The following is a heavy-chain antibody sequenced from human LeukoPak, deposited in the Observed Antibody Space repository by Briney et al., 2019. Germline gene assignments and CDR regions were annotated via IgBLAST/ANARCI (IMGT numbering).Heavy chain of an antibody. CDR3: AKDAAESGDSHFVC. Sequence: PGRSLRLTCAASGFTFSSYGMHWVGHAPAKGLEWVAVIWNDGSHEYYADSEKCRFTISIDNSRDTVDLQMNSLRDEDTAVYYCAKDAAESGDSHFVCCGQGTLATVSS. CDR1: GFTFSSYG. V-gene: IGHV3-33*06. J-gene: IGHJ4*01. CDR2: IWNDGSHE. D-gene: IGHD6-25*01.